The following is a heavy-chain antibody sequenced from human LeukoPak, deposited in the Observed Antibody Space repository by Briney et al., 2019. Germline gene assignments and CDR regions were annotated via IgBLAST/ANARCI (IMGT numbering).Heavy chain of an antibody. Sequence: GGSLRLPCAASGFTFSSYAMSWVRQAPGKGLEWVSAISGSGGSTYYADSVKGRFTISRDNSKNTLYLQMNSLRAEDTAVYYCAPVAVRDIVVVPAAPTPTWFDPWGQGTLVTVSS. D-gene: IGHD2-2*01. CDR1: GFTFSSYA. J-gene: IGHJ5*02. CDR3: APVAVRDIVVVPAAPTPTWFDP. V-gene: IGHV3-23*01. CDR2: ISGSGGST.